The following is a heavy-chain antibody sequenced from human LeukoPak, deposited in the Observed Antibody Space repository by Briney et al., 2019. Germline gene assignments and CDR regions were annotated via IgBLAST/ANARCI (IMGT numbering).Heavy chain of an antibody. D-gene: IGHD2-15*01. Sequence: ASVKVSCKVSGYTLTELSMHWVRQAPGKGLEWMGGFDPEDGETIYAQKFQGRVTMTEDTSTDTAYMELGSLRSEDTAVYYCATFEGYCSGGSCCGLYFQHWGQGTLVTVSS. J-gene: IGHJ1*01. CDR2: FDPEDGET. CDR3: ATFEGYCSGGSCCGLYFQH. V-gene: IGHV1-24*01. CDR1: GYTLTELS.